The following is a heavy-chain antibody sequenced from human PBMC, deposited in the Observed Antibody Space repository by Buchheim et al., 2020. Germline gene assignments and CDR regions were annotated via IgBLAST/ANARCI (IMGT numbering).Heavy chain of an antibody. CDR3: ARDGAFYDFWSVFQH. Sequence: EVQLVESGGGLVQPGGSLRLSCAASGFTFSSYEMNWVRQAPGKGPEWVSYISSSGSTIYYADSVKGRFTISRDNAKNSLYLQMNSLRAEDTAVYYCARDGAFYDFWSVFQHWGQGTL. CDR1: GFTFSSYE. CDR2: ISSSGSTI. V-gene: IGHV3-48*03. J-gene: IGHJ1*01. D-gene: IGHD3-3*01.